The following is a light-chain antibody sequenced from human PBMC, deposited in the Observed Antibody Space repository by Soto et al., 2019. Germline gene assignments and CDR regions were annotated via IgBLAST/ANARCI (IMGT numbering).Light chain of an antibody. CDR1: QSVSSSY. CDR3: QQYDNWPPFT. J-gene: IGKJ5*01. Sequence: EIVLTQSPGTLSLSPVERATLSCRAIQSVSSSYLAWYQQKPGQAPRLLIYDASTRATGIPARFSGSGSGTDFTLTIGSLEPEDFAVYYCQQYDNWPPFTFGQGTRLEIK. V-gene: IGKV3-20*01. CDR2: DAS.